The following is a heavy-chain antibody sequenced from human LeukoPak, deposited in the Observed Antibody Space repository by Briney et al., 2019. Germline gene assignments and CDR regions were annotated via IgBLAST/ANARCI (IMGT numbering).Heavy chain of an antibody. CDR2: ISGSGGST. V-gene: IGHV3-23*01. Sequence: GSLRLYCAASGFTFSSYAMSWVRHAPGKRQEWVSAISGSGGSTYYADSVKGRFTISRDNSKNTLYLQMNSLRAADTAVYYCAKDTPDCSSTSCYSWYYYYYIDVWGKGTTVTVSS. CDR3: AKDTPDCSSTSCYSWYYYYYIDV. J-gene: IGHJ6*03. CDR1: GFTFSSYA. D-gene: IGHD2-2*01.